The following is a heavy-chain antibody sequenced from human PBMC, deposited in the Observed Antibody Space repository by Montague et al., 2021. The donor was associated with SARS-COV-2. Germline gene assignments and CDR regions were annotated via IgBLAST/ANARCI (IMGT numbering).Heavy chain of an antibody. CDR1: GGSISSGSYY. CDR3: ARGSGCSGGSCYSERDPYYWYGMDV. D-gene: IGHD2-15*01. CDR2: IYTSGST. V-gene: IGHV4-61*02. Sequence: TLSLTCTVSGGSISSGSYYWTWIRQPAGKGLEWIGRIYTSGSTNYNPSLKSRVTISVDRSKNQFSLKLSSVTAADTAVYYCARGSGCSGGSCYSERDPYYWYGMDVGGQGTTVTVSS. J-gene: IGHJ6*02.